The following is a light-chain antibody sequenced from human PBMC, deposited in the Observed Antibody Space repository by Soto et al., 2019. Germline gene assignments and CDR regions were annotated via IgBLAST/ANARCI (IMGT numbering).Light chain of an antibody. V-gene: IGKV3-15*01. CDR3: QQYNNWPRGT. Sequence: EIGMTQSPATLSVSPGERATLSCMASQSVSSNLAWYQQKPGQAPQLLIYGASTRATGIPARFSVSGSGTEFTITISSLQSEDFAVYYCQQYNNWPRGTFGQGTKVEIK. J-gene: IGKJ1*01. CDR2: GAS. CDR1: QSVSSN.